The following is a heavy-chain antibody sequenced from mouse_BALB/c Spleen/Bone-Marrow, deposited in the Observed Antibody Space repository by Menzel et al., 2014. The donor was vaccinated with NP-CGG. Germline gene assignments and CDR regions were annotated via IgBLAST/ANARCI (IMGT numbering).Heavy chain of an antibody. D-gene: IGHD4-1*01. CDR3: ARSNWDGGNYFDY. J-gene: IGHJ2*01. CDR2: IYPGNGDT. CDR1: GYIFISYN. V-gene: IGHV1-12*01. Sequence: LQQFGAELVKPGASVKMSCKASGYIFISYNMHWVKQTPGQGLEWIGTIYPGNGDTSYNQKSKGKASLTADKSSSTAYMQLSSLTSEDSAVYYCARSNWDGGNYFDYWGQGTTLTVSS.